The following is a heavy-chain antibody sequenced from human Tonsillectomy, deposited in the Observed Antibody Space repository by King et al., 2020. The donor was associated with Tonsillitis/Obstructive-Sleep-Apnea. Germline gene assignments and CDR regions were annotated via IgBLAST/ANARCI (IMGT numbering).Heavy chain of an antibody. V-gene: IGHV5-10-1*03. CDR3: ASAAGYYSGMDV. CDR2: IDPSDSYT. D-gene: IGHD6-25*01. J-gene: IGHJ6*02. Sequence: VQLVESGAEVKKPGESLRISCKGSGYSFTSYWISWVRQMPGKGLEWMGRIDPSDSYTDYSPSFQGHVTISADKSISTAYLQWSSLKASDTAMYYCASAAGYYSGMDVWGHGTTVTVSS. CDR1: GYSFTSYW.